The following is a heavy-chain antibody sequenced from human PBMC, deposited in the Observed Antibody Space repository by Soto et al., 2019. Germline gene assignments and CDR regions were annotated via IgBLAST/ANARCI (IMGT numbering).Heavy chain of an antibody. CDR3: AKGHRYYNDFYDY. CDR2: IYYSGST. CDR1: GGSINSYY. J-gene: IGHJ4*02. V-gene: IGHV4-59*08. D-gene: IGHD3-3*01. Sequence: PSETLSLTCTVSGGSINSYYWSWIRQPPGKGLEWIGDIYYSGSTNYNPSLKSRVTISVDTSKNQFSLKLGSVTAADTAVYYCAKGHRYYNDFYDYWGRGTLVTV.